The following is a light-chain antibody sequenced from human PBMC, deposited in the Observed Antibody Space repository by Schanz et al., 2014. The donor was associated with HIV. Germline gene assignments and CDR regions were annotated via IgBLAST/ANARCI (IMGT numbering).Light chain of an antibody. CDR1: QSISIS. V-gene: IGKV1-39*01. J-gene: IGKJ2*01. CDR3: QQSYSATPYT. CDR2: VTS. Sequence: DIQMTQSPSSLSASVGDRVTITCRASQSISISLNWYQQKPGKAPRLLIYVTSLLHTGVPSRFSGSGSGTHFTLTITSLQFDDFATYYCQQSYSATPYTFGQGTRLEIK.